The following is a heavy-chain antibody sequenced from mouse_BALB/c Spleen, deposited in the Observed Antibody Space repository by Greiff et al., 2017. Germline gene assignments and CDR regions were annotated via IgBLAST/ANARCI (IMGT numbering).Heavy chain of an antibody. J-gene: IGHJ2*01. CDR2: IWAGGST. CDR1: GFSLTSYG. Sequence: QVHVKQSGPGLVAPSQSLSITCTVSGFSLTSYGVHWVRQPPGKGLEWLGVIWAGGSTNYNSALMSRLSISKDNSKSQVFLKMNSLQTDDTAMYYCARDRGYFDYWGQGTTLTVSS. V-gene: IGHV2-9*02. CDR3: ARDRGYFDY. D-gene: IGHD3-1*01.